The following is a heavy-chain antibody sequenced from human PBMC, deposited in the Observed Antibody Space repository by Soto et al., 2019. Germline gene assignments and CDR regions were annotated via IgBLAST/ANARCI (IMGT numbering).Heavy chain of an antibody. CDR2: ISAYNGNT. D-gene: IGHD3-10*01. CDR1: GYTFTSYG. J-gene: IGHJ6*03. Sequence: GASVKVSCKASGYTFTSYGISWVRQAPGQGLEWMGWISAYNGNTNYAQKLQGRVTMTTDTSTSTAYMELRSLRSDDTAVYYCARDSKSDILELLLFGEPHYYYYYMDVWGKGTTVTVSS. CDR3: ARDSKSDILELLLFGEPHYYYYYMDV. V-gene: IGHV1-18*01.